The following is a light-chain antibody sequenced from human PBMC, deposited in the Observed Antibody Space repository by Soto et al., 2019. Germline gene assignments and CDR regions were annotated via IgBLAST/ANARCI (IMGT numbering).Light chain of an antibody. Sequence: IQMTQTPYSLSAFVGDRVTITCQASQDITSYLNWYQQKPGRAPKLLIYAASDLERGVPSRFSGSGSGTDFTFTISSLQSEDIATYYCQQYYSDLFTFGGGTKVDIK. CDR1: QDITSY. V-gene: IGKV1-33*01. CDR3: QQYYSDLFT. J-gene: IGKJ4*01. CDR2: AAS.